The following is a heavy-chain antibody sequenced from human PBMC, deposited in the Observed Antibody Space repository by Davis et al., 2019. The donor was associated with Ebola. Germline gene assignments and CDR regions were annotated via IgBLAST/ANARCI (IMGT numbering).Heavy chain of an antibody. CDR2: IYHSGST. J-gene: IGHJ4*02. V-gene: IGHV4-4*02. D-gene: IGHD6-13*01. CDR1: GCPISSSNW. CDR3: ARHGSSNWDY. Sequence: MPSETLSLTCAVSGCPISSSNWSCCVRQPLGTGLEPIGDIYHSGSTYYNPSLKSRVTISVDTSKNQFSLKLSSVTAADTAVYYCARHGSSNWDYWGQGTLVTVSS.